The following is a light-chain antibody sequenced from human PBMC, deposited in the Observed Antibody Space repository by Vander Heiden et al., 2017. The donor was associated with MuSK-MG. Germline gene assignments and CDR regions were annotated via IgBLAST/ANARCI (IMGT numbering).Light chain of an antibody. CDR2: AAS. V-gene: IGKV1-9*01. J-gene: IGKJ4*01. CDR3: QQLNSYPPST. Sequence: DIQLTQSPSFLSASVGDRVTITCRASQGISSYLAWYQQKPGKAPKLLIYAASTLQSGVPSRFSGSGYGTEFTLTISSRQPEDFATYYCQQLNSYPPSTFGGGTKVEIK. CDR1: QGISSY.